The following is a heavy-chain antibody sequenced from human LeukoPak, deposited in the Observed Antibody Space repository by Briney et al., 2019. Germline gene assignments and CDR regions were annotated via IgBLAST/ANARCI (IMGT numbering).Heavy chain of an antibody. D-gene: IGHD3-3*01. Sequence: PGGSLRLSCAASGFTFSSYAMSWVRQAPGKGLEWVSAISGSGDSTYYADSVKGRFTVSRGNSKNTLYLQMNSPRAEDTAVYYCAKVISYDFWSGYFSFDYWGQGTLVTVSS. CDR1: GFTFSSYA. J-gene: IGHJ4*02. CDR2: ISGSGDST. V-gene: IGHV3-23*01. CDR3: AKVISYDFWSGYFSFDY.